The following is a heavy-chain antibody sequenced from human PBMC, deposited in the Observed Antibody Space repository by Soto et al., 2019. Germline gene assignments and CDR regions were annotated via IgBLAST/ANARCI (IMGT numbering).Heavy chain of an antibody. CDR1: GFTFSNAW. J-gene: IGHJ4*02. D-gene: IGHD3-22*01. V-gene: IGHV3-15*01. CDR2: IKSKSDGGTT. Sequence: VQLVESGGGLVKPGGSLRLSCAASGFTFSNAWMNWVRQAPGKGPEWIGRIKSKSDGGTTDSAATVKGRFTISRDDSKNMVYLPMNSLKTEDTAVYYCTTDEPTMILGLLGYFDFGGQGNLVTVSS. CDR3: TTDEPTMILGLLGYFDF.